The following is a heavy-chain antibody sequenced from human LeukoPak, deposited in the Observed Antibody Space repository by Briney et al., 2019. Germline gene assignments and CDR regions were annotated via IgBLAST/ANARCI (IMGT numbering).Heavy chain of an antibody. Sequence: SGGSLRLSCAASGFTFSSYSMNWVRQAPGKGLEWVSTVSATGVGTHHADSVRGRFTISRDNSKNTLYLQMSSLRAEDTAVYHCAKSRDGYNWPYYYGMDVWGQGATVTVSS. V-gene: IGHV3-23*01. D-gene: IGHD5-24*01. CDR2: VSATGVGT. CDR3: AKSRDGYNWPYYYGMDV. J-gene: IGHJ6*02. CDR1: GFTFSSYS.